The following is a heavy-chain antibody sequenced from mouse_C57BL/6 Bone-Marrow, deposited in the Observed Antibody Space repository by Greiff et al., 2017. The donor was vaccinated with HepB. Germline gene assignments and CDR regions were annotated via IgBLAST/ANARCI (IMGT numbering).Heavy chain of an antibody. CDR1: GFSLTSYG. V-gene: IGHV2-2*01. J-gene: IGHJ3*01. CDR3: ARREWAWFAY. D-gene: IGHD1-3*01. Sequence: VKLMESGPGLVQPSQSLSITCTVSGFSLTSYGVHWVRQSPGKGLEWLGVICSGGSTDYNAAFISRLSISKDNSKSQVFFKMNSLQADDTAIYYCARREWAWFAYWGQGTLVTVSA. CDR2: ICSGGST.